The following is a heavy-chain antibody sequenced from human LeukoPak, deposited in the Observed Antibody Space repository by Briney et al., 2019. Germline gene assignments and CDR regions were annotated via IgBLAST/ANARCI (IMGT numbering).Heavy chain of an antibody. J-gene: IGHJ4*02. D-gene: IGHD6-19*01. CDR3: ASPGGWSQPFDY. Sequence: PGGSLRLSCAASGFTFSSYNMNWVRQAPGKGLEWVSSISSSSSYIYYADSVKGRFTISRDNAKNSLYLRMNSLRAEDTAVYYCASPGGWSQPFDYWGQGTLVTVSS. V-gene: IGHV3-21*01. CDR2: ISSSSSYI. CDR1: GFTFSSYN.